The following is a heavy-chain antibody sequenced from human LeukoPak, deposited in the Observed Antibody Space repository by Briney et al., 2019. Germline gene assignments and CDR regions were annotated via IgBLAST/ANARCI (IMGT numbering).Heavy chain of an antibody. J-gene: IGHJ4*02. CDR3: ARVMRSGSPFDY. D-gene: IGHD1-26*01. CDR1: GFTFSSYA. CDR2: ISYDGSNK. V-gene: IGHV3-30-3*01. Sequence: PGRSLRLSCAASGFTFSSYAMHWVRQAPGKGLEWVAVISYDGSNKYYADSVKGRFTISRDNSRNTLYLQMNSLRAEDTALYYCARVMRSGSPFDYWGQGTLVTVSS.